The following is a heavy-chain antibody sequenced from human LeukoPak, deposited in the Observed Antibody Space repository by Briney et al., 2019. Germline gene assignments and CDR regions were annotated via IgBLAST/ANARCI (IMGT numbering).Heavy chain of an antibody. D-gene: IGHD6-13*01. CDR1: GGSISSSSYY. V-gene: IGHV4-39*07. Sequence: SETLSLTCTVSGGSISSSSYYWGWIRQPPGKGLEWIGSIYYSGSTNYNPSLKSRVTMSVDTSKNQFSLKLSSVTAADTAVYYCARAKWAWETAAGTGDLYYFDYWGQGTLVTVSS. J-gene: IGHJ4*02. CDR3: ARAKWAWETAAGTGDLYYFDY. CDR2: IYYSGST.